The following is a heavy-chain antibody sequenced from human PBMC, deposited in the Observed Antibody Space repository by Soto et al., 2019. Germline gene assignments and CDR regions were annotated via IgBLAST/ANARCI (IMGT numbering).Heavy chain of an antibody. CDR2: ISGRGGST. CDR1: GFTFSSYA. V-gene: IGHV3-23*01. Sequence: EVQLLESGGGLVQPGGSLRLSCAASGFTFSSYAMNWVRQAPRKGLEWVSVISGRGGSTYYADSVKGRFTISRDNSKNTLYLQMNSLRAEDTAVYYCARRSSGWYFDYWGQGTLVTVSS. CDR3: ARRSSGWYFDY. J-gene: IGHJ4*02. D-gene: IGHD6-19*01.